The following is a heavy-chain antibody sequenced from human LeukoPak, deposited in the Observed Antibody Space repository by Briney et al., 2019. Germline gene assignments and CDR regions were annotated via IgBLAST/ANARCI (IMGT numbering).Heavy chain of an antibody. J-gene: IGHJ5*02. CDR3: ARDQYYDSKGWFDP. D-gene: IGHD3-22*01. Sequence: ASVKVSCKVSGYTLSELSMHWVRQAPGKGLEWMGGFDPEDGETIYAQKFQGRVTMTEDTSTHTAYMELSSLRSEDTAVYYCARDQYYDSKGWFDPWGQGTLVTVSS. CDR1: GYTLSELS. CDR2: FDPEDGET. V-gene: IGHV1-24*01.